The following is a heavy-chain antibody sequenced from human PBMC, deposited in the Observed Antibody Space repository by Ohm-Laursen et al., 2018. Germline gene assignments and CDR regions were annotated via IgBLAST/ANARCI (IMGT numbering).Heavy chain of an antibody. Sequence: GTLSLTCTVSGGSISSYYWSWIRQPPGKGLEWIGYIYYSGSTNYNPSLKSRVTILVDTSKNQFSLKLSSVTAADTAVYYCARGGDYGAFDIWGQGTMVTVSS. V-gene: IGHV4-59*01. CDR3: ARGGDYGAFDI. CDR2: IYYSGST. D-gene: IGHD4-17*01. CDR1: GGSISSYY. J-gene: IGHJ3*02.